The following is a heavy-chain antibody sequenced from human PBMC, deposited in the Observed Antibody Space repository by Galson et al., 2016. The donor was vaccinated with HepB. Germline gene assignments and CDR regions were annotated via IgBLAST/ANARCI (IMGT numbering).Heavy chain of an antibody. D-gene: IGHD3-3*01. CDR2: ISSNGDTT. V-gene: IGHV3-64D*06. Sequence: SLSVSCAASGFLFSTYAMHCVRQASGKGLEYVSAISSNGDTTYYPDSMKGRFTISRDNSNNTLYLQMNSLRAEDTALYYCVSDRVGPIFGVVSNLDFWGQGTLVTVSS. CDR3: VSDRVGPIFGVVSNLDF. CDR1: GFLFSTYA. J-gene: IGHJ4*02.